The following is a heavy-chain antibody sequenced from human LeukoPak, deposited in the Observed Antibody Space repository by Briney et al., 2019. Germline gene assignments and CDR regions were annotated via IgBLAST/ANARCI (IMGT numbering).Heavy chain of an antibody. CDR1: GDSISSSPYY. CDR2: IYNSGGT. D-gene: IGHD6-19*01. CDR3: ARTSRTAVAGTGRGYNWFDP. V-gene: IGHV4-39*07. J-gene: IGHJ5*02. Sequence: PSETLSLTCTVSGDSISSSPYYWGWIRQSPGKGLEWIGNIYNSGGTYYNPSLRSRVTMLVDTSKNQFSLNLTSVTAADTAVYYCARTSRTAVAGTGRGYNWFDPWGQGILVTVSS.